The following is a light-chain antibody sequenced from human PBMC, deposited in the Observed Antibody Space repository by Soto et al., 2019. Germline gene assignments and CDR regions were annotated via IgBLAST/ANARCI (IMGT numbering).Light chain of an antibody. CDR3: SSYTSSSPYV. Sequence: QSVLTQPASVSGSPGQSITISCTGTSSDVGGYNYVSWYQQHPGKAPKLMIYDVSNRPSGVSNRFSGSKSGNTASLNISGLQAEDEADYYCSSYTSSSPYVFGTVTKVTVL. J-gene: IGLJ1*01. CDR2: DVS. CDR1: SSDVGGYNY. V-gene: IGLV2-14*01.